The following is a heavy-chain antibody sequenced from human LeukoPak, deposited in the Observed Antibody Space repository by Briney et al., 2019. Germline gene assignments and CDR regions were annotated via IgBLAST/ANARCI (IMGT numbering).Heavy chain of an antibody. V-gene: IGHV1-2*02. Sequence: ASVKVSCKASGYTFIDYYMHWVRHAPGQGLEWVGWINLNSGGTDYAQKFQGRVTVTRDTSISTAYMELSRLTSDDTALYYCARGTSSTGWIDYWGQGTLVTVSS. CDR2: INLNSGGT. CDR1: GYTFIDYY. J-gene: IGHJ4*02. D-gene: IGHD6-19*01. CDR3: ARGTSSTGWIDY.